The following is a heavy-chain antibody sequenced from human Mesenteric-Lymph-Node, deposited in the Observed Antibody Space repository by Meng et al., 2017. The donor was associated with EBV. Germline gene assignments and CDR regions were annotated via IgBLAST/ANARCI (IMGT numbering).Heavy chain of an antibody. J-gene: IGHJ4*02. CDR1: GFTFSDFY. V-gene: IGHV3-11*01. Sequence: QLVGSGGGLAQPGGSLRLSCAASGFTFSDFYINWIRQAPGKGLEWVSSISNIGTTKDYADSVRGRFTISRDSAGSSLYLQMNSLRAEDTAVYYCAAGNWEAFDYWGQGTLVTVSS. CDR2: ISNIGTTK. D-gene: IGHD7-27*01. CDR3: AAGNWEAFDY.